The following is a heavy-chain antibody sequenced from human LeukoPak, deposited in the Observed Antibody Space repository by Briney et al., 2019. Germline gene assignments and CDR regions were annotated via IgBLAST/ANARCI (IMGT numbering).Heavy chain of an antibody. CDR3: ARDLLIGRFDP. CDR2: ISAYNGNT. CDR1: GYTFTSYG. J-gene: IGHJ5*02. V-gene: IGHV1-18*01. Sequence: ASVKVSCKASGYTFTSYGISWVRQAPGQGLEWMGWISAYNGNTNYAQKFQGRVTMTRDTSTSTVYMELSSLRSEDTAVYYCARDLLIGRFDPWGQGTLVTVSS. D-gene: IGHD3-16*01.